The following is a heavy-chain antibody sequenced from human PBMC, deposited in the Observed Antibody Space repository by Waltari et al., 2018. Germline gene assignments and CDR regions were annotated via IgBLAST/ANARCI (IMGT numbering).Heavy chain of an antibody. Sequence: QVQLVQSGAAVKKPGSSVKVSCKASGGTFSSYAISLLRPAPGQGLEWMGGIIPIFGTANYAQKFQGRVTITTDESMSTAYMELSSLRSEDTAVYYCARGFVGYCSGGSCFFDYWGQGTLVTVSS. V-gene: IGHV1-69*05. CDR1: GGTFSSYA. J-gene: IGHJ4*02. CDR3: ARGFVGYCSGGSCFFDY. CDR2: IIPIFGTA. D-gene: IGHD2-15*01.